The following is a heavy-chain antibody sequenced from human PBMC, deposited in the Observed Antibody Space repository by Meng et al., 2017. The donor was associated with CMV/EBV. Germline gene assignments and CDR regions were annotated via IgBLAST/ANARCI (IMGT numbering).Heavy chain of an antibody. CDR1: GGSISSSSYY. CDR2: IYYSGST. CDR3: ARVSLKNIVVVPAASGAFDI. Sequence: SETLSLTCTVSGGSISSSSYYWGWIRQPPGKGLEWIGSIYYSGSTYYNPSLKSRVTISVDTSKNQFSLKLSSVTAADTAVYYCARVSLKNIVVVPAASGAFDIWGQGTMVTVSS. V-gene: IGHV4-39*07. D-gene: IGHD2-2*01. J-gene: IGHJ3*02.